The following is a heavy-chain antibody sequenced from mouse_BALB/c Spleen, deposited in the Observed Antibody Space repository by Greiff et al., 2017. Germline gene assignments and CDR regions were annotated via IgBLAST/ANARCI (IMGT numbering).Heavy chain of an antibody. CDR1: GYTLTSYW. CDR3: TRESYYYGSKAWFAY. V-gene: IGHV1-69*02. Sequence: QVQLQQPGAELVRPGASVKLSCKASGYTLTSYWINWVKQRPGQGLEWIGNIYPSDSYTNYNQKFKDKATLTVDKSSSTAYMQLSSPTSEDSAVYYCTRESYYYGSKAWFAYWGQGTLVTVSA. CDR2: IYPSDSYT. D-gene: IGHD1-1*01. J-gene: IGHJ3*01.